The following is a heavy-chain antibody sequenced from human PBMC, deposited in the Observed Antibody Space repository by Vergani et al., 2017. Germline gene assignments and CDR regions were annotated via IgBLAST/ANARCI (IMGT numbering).Heavy chain of an antibody. D-gene: IGHD1-7*01. J-gene: IGHJ5*02. Sequence: QVQLVESGGGVVQPGGSMRLSCSASGLTLSSYGVHWVRQAPGRGLESVTFTRPHEDGAFYSASVRGRFTVSRDNSKNTLYLEMNRLNVDDTAIYYCGKTQGTVVGTWWFDPSGQGTPVTVSS. CDR3: GKTQGTVVGTWWFDP. CDR2: TRPHEDGA. CDR1: GLTLSSYG. V-gene: IGHV3-30*02.